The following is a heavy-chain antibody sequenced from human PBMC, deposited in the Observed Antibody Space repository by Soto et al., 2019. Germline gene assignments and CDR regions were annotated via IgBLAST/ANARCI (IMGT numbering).Heavy chain of an antibody. V-gene: IGHV4-34*01. Sequence: QVQLQQWGAGLVKPSETLSLSCAVYGQSFSGHSWAWIRQPPGKGLEWIGEINESGSTYYNPSLNSRVTSSTVTSKIQSSRKLSSVSAAATAAYFCARGSGIVALPGELEDVNYDYWGQGTLVNVSS. CDR3: ARGSGIVALPGELEDVNYDY. J-gene: IGHJ4*02. CDR2: INESGST. D-gene: IGHD1-1*01. CDR1: GQSFSGHS.